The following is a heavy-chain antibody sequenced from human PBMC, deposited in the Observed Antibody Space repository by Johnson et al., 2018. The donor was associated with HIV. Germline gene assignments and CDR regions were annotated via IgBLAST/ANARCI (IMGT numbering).Heavy chain of an antibody. CDR2: ISGSGGST. Sequence: EVQLVESGGGLVQPGESLKLSCVASGFTFSGSALHWVRQASGKGLAWVSAISGSGGSTYYADSVKGRFTISRDNSKNTMYLQLNSLRAGDTAPYYCAVTVHSSGWYGGDDAFDIWGQGTMVTFSS. CDR1: GFTFSGSA. V-gene: IGHV3-23*04. J-gene: IGHJ3*02. D-gene: IGHD6-19*01. CDR3: AVTVHSSGWYGGDDAFDI.